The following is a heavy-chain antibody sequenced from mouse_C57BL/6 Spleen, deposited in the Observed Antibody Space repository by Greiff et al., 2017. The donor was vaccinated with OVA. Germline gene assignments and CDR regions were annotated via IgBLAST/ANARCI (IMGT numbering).Heavy chain of an antibody. CDR2: ISSGGDYI. V-gene: IGHV5-9-1*02. D-gene: IGHD2-14*01. Sequence: EVMLVESGEGLVKPGGSLKLSCAASGFTFSSYAMSWVRQTPEKRLEWVAYISSGGDYIYYADTVKGRFTISRDNARTTLYLQMSSLKSEDTAMYYCTREGTCHFDYWGQGTTLTVSA. CDR1: GFTFSSYA. CDR3: TREGTCHFDY. J-gene: IGHJ2*01.